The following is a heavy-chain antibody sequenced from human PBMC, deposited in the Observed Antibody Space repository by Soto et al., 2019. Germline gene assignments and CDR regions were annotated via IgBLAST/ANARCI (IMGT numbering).Heavy chain of an antibody. J-gene: IGHJ4*02. D-gene: IGHD2-15*01. V-gene: IGHV5-51*01. Sequence: GESLKISCKGSGYSFTSYWIGWVRQMPGKGLEWMGIIYPGDSDTRYSPSFQGQVTISADKSISTAYQQWSSLKASDTAMYCCASRPIQPKKDCSGGSCYFDYWGQGTLVTVSS. CDR2: IYPGDSDT. CDR1: GYSFTSYW. CDR3: ASRPIQPKKDCSGGSCYFDY.